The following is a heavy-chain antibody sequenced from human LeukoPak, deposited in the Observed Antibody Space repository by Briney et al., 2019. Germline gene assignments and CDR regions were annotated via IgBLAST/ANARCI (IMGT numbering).Heavy chain of an antibody. V-gene: IGHV4-34*01. CDR3: AKVQPDYGGYFDY. CDR2: INHSGST. Sequence: PSETLSLTCAVYGGSFSGYYWSWIRQPPGKGLEWIGEINHSGSTNYNPSLKSRVTISVDTSKNQLSLKLNFVTAADTAVYYCAKVQPDYGGYFDYWGQGILVTVSS. CDR1: GGSFSGYY. J-gene: IGHJ4*02. D-gene: IGHD4-23*01.